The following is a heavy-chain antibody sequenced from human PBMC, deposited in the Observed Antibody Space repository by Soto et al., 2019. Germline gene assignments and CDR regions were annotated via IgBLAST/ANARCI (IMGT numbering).Heavy chain of an antibody. D-gene: IGHD5-18*01. CDR2: ISYSGST. V-gene: IGHV4-39*02. CDR1: GGYICSNNYF. J-gene: IGHJ2*01. Sequence: PSETLSLTCTVSGGYICSNNYFWGWIRQPPGKGLEWIGSISYSGSTYYNPSLKSRVTISRDNSKNTLYLQMNSLRAEDTAVFYCARDPLWGTAMVLWYFDLWGRGTLVTVSS. CDR3: ARDPLWGTAMVLWYFDL.